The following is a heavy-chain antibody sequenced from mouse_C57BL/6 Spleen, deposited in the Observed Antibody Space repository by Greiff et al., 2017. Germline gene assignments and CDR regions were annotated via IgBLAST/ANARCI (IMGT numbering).Heavy chain of an antibody. Sequence: QVQLKESGPELVKPGASVKLSCTASGYTFTSYDINWVKQRPGQGLEWIGWIYPRDGSTKYNEKFKGKATLTVDTSSSTAYMELHSLTSEDSAVYFCARGWDWDFDVWGTGTTVTVSS. CDR1: GYTFTSYD. CDR3: ARGWDWDFDV. J-gene: IGHJ1*03. CDR2: IYPRDGST. D-gene: IGHD3-3*01. V-gene: IGHV1-85*01.